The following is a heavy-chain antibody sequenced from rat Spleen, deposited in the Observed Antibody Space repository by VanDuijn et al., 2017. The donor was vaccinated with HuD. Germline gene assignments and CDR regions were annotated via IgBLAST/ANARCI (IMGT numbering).Heavy chain of an antibody. CDR1: GFTFSNYC. D-gene: IGHD1-9*01. J-gene: IGHJ2*01. CDR3: ARRHYGYTDYFDY. CDR2: ISTGGGNT. V-gene: IGHV5-25*01. Sequence: EVQLVESGGGLVQPGRSMKLACAASGFTFSNYCLTWVLHAPPKRLDWVASISTGGGNTYYRDSVKGRFTISRDNAKSTLSLQMDSLRSDDTATYYCARRHYGYTDYFDYWGQGVMVTVSS.